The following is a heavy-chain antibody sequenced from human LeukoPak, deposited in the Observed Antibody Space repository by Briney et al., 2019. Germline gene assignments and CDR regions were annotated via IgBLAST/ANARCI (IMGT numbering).Heavy chain of an antibody. J-gene: IGHJ6*02. D-gene: IGHD2-15*01. CDR1: GFTFSSYA. CDR2: ISGSGGST. CDR3: ARDASYCSGGSCYDNYYYYGMDV. Sequence: GGSLRLSCAASGFTFSSYAMSWVRQAPGKGLEWVSAISGSGGSTYYADSVKGRFTISRDNSKTTLYLQMNSLRAEDTAVYYCARDASYCSGGSCYDNYYYYGMDVWGQGTTVTVSS. V-gene: IGHV3-23*01.